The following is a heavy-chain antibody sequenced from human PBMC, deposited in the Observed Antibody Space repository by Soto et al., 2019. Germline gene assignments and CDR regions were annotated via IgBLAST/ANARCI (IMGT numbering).Heavy chain of an antibody. J-gene: IGHJ5*01. D-gene: IGHD2-21*02. CDR2: IVPIFGTT. CDR3: AREVVTVTTLGWFDS. Sequence: SVKVSCKASGDTFNNYAISWMRQTPGRGLEWVGEIVPIFGTTNYPQEFQGRVTITADTSTSTAYMELSRLISEDTAIYYCAREVVTVTTLGWFDSWGQGTLVTVSS. V-gene: IGHV1-69*06. CDR1: GDTFNNYA.